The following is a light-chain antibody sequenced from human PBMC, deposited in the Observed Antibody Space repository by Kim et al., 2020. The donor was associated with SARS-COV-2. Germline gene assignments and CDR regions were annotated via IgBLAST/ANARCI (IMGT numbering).Light chain of an antibody. CDR1: QSAGRR. J-gene: IGKJ4*01. Sequence: ASGGDRVTITCRASQSAGRRLAWYQQKPGKAPKVLIYDASSLERGVPSRFRGSASGTEFALTITTLQPDDFATYYCQQYYSYPLTFGGGTKVDIK. CDR3: QQYYSYPLT. CDR2: DAS. V-gene: IGKV1-5*01.